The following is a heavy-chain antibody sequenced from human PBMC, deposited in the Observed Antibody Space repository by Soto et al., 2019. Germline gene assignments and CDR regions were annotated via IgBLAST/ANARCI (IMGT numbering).Heavy chain of an antibody. V-gene: IGHV3-48*03. Sequence: GGSLRLSCAASGFTFSSYEMNWVRQAPGKGLEWVSYISSSGSTIYYADSVKGRFTISRDNAKNSLYLQMNSLRAEDTAVYYCARTVSKNWFDPWGQGTLVTVSS. CDR2: ISSSGSTI. J-gene: IGHJ5*02. CDR1: GFTFSSYE. CDR3: ARTVSKNWFDP.